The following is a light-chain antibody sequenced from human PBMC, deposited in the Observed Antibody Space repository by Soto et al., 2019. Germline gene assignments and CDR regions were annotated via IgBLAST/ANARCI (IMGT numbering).Light chain of an antibody. CDR1: RGVSSD. CDR2: GAS. Sequence: ERLRTQSPATLSLGPGRSVLLSCRDSRGVSSDLAWYQQKPGQAPRLLIYGASTRATGIPARFSGSGSGTEFTPTISSLQSEDFAVYYCQQYNNWPPLTFGGGTKV. CDR3: QQYNNWPPLT. V-gene: IGKV3-15*01. J-gene: IGKJ4*01.